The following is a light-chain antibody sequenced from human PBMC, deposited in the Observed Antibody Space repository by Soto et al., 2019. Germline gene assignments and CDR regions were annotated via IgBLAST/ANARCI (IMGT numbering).Light chain of an antibody. CDR2: EVS. CDR3: SSYAGSAYV. J-gene: IGLJ1*01. CDR1: SSDVGGYNY. Sequence: QSALTQRPSASGSPGQSVTISCTGTSSDVGGYNYVSWYQQHPGKAPKLMIYEVSKRPSGVPDRFSGSKSGNTASLTVSGLQAEDEADYYCSSYAGSAYVFGTGTQLTVL. V-gene: IGLV2-8*01.